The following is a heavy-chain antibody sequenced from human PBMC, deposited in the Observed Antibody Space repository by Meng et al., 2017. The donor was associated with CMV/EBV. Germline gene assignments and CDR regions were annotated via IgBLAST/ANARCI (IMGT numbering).Heavy chain of an antibody. CDR2: ISSSSSYI. Sequence: ASGFTFSSDSMNWVRQAPGKGLEWVSSISSSSSYIYYADSVKGRFTISRDNAKNSLYLQMNSLRAEDTAVYYCARDSGSYRLGWFDPWGQGTLVTVSS. CDR3: ARDSGSYRLGWFDP. CDR1: GFTFSSDS. J-gene: IGHJ5*02. D-gene: IGHD1-26*01. V-gene: IGHV3-21*01.